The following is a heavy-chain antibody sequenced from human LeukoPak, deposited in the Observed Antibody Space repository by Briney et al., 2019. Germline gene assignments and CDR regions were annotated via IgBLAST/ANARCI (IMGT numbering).Heavy chain of an antibody. CDR2: IYYSGST. V-gene: IGHV4-39*01. CDR3: ARHEGTSGWPFDY. D-gene: IGHD6-19*01. CDR1: GGSISSTTYY. Sequence: SRTLSLTCTVSGGSISSTTYYWGWIRQPPGKGLEWIGNIYYSGSTYYNPSLKSRVTISVDTSKNQFSLKLSSVTAADTAVYYCARHEGTSGWPFDYWGQGTLVTVSS. J-gene: IGHJ4*02.